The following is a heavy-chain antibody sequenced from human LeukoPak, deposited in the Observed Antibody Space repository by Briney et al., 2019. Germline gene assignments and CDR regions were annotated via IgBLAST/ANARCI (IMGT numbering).Heavy chain of an antibody. V-gene: IGHV4-4*09. CDR3: ARHPRPALHWYFDL. CDR2: IYPSGST. Sequence: SETLSLTCTVSGDSISNYYWSWVRQLPGKGLEWIGYIYPSGSTNYSPSLKSRVTISLDTSKTQFSLNPNSVTAADTAVYYCARHPRPALHWYFDLWGRGTLVTVSS. J-gene: IGHJ2*01. CDR1: GDSISNYY.